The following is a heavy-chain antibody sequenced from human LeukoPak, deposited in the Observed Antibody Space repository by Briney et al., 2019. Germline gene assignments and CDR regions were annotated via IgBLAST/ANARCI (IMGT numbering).Heavy chain of an antibody. J-gene: IGHJ4*02. D-gene: IGHD5-18*01. Sequence: PSETLSLTCTVSGGSISSGSYYWSWIRQPAGKGLEWIGRIYTSGSTNYNPSLKSRVTISVDTSKNQFSLKLSSVTAADTAVYYCASGYSYGYDYWGQGTLVTVSS. V-gene: IGHV4-61*02. CDR1: GGSISSGSYY. CDR2: IYTSGST. CDR3: ASGYSYGYDY.